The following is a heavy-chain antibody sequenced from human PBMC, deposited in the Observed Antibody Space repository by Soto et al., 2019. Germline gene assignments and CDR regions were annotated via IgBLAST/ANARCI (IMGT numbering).Heavy chain of an antibody. J-gene: IGHJ5*02. CDR1: GDTFTSYY. CDR2: INPHGGST. D-gene: IGHD3-3*01. CDR3: VRSSGGNFGIIIEGSNWFDP. Sequence: ASVKVSCKAPGDTFTSYYLNWVRQAPGQGLEWMGVINPHGGSTKYAQKFQGRVTMTRDTSRSTVYMELRSQRSDDTAIYYCVRSSGGNFGIIIEGSNWFDPWGQGTLVTVSS. V-gene: IGHV1-46*01.